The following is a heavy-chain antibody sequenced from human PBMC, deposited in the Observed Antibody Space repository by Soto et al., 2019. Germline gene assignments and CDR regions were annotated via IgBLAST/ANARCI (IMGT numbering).Heavy chain of an antibody. CDR2: IYYSGST. J-gene: IGHJ6*03. CDR3: ARHPLQYYYGSGIKINYYYMDV. D-gene: IGHD3-10*01. V-gene: IGHV4-59*08. Sequence: PSETLSLTCTVSGGSISSYYWSWIRQPPGKGLEWIGYIYYSGSTNYNPSLKSRVTISVDTSKNQFSLKLSSVTAADTAVYYCARHPLQYYYGSGIKINYYYMDVWGKGTTVTVSS. CDR1: GGSISSYY.